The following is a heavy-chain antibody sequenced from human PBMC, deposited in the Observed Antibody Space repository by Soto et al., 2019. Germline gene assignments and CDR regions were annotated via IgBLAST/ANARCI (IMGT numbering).Heavy chain of an antibody. Sequence: SQTLSLTCAISGDSVSSNSAAWNWIRQSPSRGLEWLGRTYYRSKWYNDYAVSVKSRITINPDTSKNQFSLQLNSVTPEDTAVYYCARARLWELLDYYYYYGMDVWGQGTTVTVSS. V-gene: IGHV6-1*01. D-gene: IGHD1-26*01. CDR1: GDSVSSNSAA. CDR2: TYYRSKWYN. CDR3: ARARLWELLDYYYYYGMDV. J-gene: IGHJ6*02.